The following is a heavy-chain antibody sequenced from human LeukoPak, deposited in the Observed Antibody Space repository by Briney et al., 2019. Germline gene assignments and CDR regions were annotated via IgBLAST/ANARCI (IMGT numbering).Heavy chain of an antibody. D-gene: IGHD5-12*01. J-gene: IGHJ4*02. Sequence: ASVQVSCKVSGYTLTELSMHWVRQAPGKGLEWMGGFDPEDDETIYAQEFQGRVTMTEDTSTDTAYMELSSLRSEDTAVYYCATARGYTGYDTRGCFDYWGPGTLVTVSS. CDR1: GYTLTELS. CDR3: ATARGYTGYDTRGCFDY. CDR2: FDPEDDET. V-gene: IGHV1-24*01.